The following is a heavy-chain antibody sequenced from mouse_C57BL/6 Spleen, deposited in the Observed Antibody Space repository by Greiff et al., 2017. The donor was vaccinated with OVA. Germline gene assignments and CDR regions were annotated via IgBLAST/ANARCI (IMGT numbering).Heavy chain of an antibody. CDR1: GYTFTDYE. Sequence: QVQLKQSGAELVRPGASVTLSCKASGYTFTDYEMHWVKQTPVHGLEWIGAIDPATGGTAYNQKFKGKAILTADKSSSTAYMELRSLTSEDSAVYYCTRGHYGSSYAMDYWGQGTSVTVSS. J-gene: IGHJ4*01. D-gene: IGHD1-1*01. CDR3: TRGHYGSSYAMDY. CDR2: IDPATGGT. V-gene: IGHV1-15*01.